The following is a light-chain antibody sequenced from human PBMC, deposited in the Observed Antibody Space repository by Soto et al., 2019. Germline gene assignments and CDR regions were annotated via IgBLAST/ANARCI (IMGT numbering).Light chain of an antibody. CDR3: CSYAGGSTYV. V-gene: IGLV2-23*01. J-gene: IGLJ1*01. CDR2: EGT. Sequence: QSAPTQPASVSGSPGQSITISCTGTSSDVGSYNLVSWYQHHPGKAPKFMIYEGTKRPSGVSSRFSGSKSGNTAPLTISGLQAEDEAYYYCCSYAGGSTYVFGTGTKLTVL. CDR1: SSDVGSYNL.